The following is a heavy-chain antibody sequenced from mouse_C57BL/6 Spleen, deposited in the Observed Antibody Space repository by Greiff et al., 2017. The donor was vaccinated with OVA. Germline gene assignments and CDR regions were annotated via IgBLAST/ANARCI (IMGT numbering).Heavy chain of an antibody. D-gene: IGHD2-4*01. CDR2: IDPSDSET. Sequence: QVQLQQPGAELVRPGSSVKLSCKASGYTFTSYWMHWVKQRPIQGLEWIGNIDPSDSETHYNPKFKDKATLTVDKSSSTAYMQLSSLTSEDSAVYYWARSRRSDDYDGSFDYGGQGTTLTVSS. V-gene: IGHV1-52*01. J-gene: IGHJ2*01. CDR1: GYTFTSYW. CDR3: ARSRRSDDYDGSFDY.